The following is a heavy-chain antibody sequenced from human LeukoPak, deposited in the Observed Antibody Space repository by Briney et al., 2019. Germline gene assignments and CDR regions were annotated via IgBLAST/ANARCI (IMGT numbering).Heavy chain of an antibody. CDR3: ARAPPYYDILTGYPEDWFDP. J-gene: IGHJ5*02. CDR1: GYTFTSYG. Sequence: GASVKVSFKASGYTFTSYGISWVRQAPGQGLEWMGWISAYNGNTNYAQKLQGRVTMTTDTSTSTAYMELRSLRSDDTAVYYCARAPPYYDILTGYPEDWFDPWGQGTLVTVSS. CDR2: ISAYNGNT. D-gene: IGHD3-9*01. V-gene: IGHV1-18*01.